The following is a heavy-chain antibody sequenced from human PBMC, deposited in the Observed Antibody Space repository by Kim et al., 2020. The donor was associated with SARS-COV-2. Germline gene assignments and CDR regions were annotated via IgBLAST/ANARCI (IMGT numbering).Heavy chain of an antibody. CDR3: ATGKNIVVVVGATNYYYG. J-gene: IGHJ6*01. CDR1: GFTFSSYG. Sequence: GGSLRLSCAASGFTFSSYGMHWVRQAPGKGLEWVAVISYDGSNKYYADSVKGRFTISRDNSKNTLYLQMNSLRAEDTAVYYCATGKNIVVVVGATNYYYG. D-gene: IGHD2-15*01. CDR2: ISYDGSNK. V-gene: IGHV3-30*03.